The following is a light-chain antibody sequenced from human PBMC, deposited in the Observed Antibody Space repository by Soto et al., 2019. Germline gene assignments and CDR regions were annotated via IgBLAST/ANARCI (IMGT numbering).Light chain of an antibody. J-gene: IGLJ1*01. V-gene: IGLV2-8*01. CDR2: EVS. CDR3: SSHGGKNV. Sequence: QSVLTQPPSASGSPGQSVTISCTGTSSDVGGYNYVSWYQQHPGKAPKLMIYEVSKRPSGVPDRFSGSKSGNTASLTVSGLQAEDEAAYYCSSHGGKNVFGTGTKVTVL. CDR1: SSDVGGYNY.